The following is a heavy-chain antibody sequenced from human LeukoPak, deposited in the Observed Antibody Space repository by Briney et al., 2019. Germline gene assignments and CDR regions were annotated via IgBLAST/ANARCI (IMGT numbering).Heavy chain of an antibody. J-gene: IGHJ4*02. V-gene: IGHV4-59*01. Sequence: PSETLSLTCTVSGGSISSYYWSWIRQPPGKGLEWIGYIYYSGSTNYNPSLKSRVTISVDTSKNQFSLKLSSVTAADTAVYYCARTRDLGYFDYWGQGTLVTVSS. CDR2: IYYSGST. D-gene: IGHD7-27*01. CDR1: GGSISSYY. CDR3: ARTRDLGYFDY.